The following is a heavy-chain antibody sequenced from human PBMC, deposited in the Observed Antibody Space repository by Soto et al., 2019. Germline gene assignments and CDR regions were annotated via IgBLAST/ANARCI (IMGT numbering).Heavy chain of an antibody. CDR2: IYYSGST. V-gene: IGHV4-59*01. CDR1: GGSISSYY. CDR3: ARGKAYSSSRAYYFDY. J-gene: IGHJ4*02. Sequence: QVQLQESGPGLVKPSETLSLTCTVSGGSISSYYWSWIRQPPGKGLEWIGYIYYSGSTNYNPSLKSRVTISVDTSKNQFSLKLSSVTAADTAVYYCARGKAYSSSRAYYFDYWGQGTLVTVSS. D-gene: IGHD6-13*01.